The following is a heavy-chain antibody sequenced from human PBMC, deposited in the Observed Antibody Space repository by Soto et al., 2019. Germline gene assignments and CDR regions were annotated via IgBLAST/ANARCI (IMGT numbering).Heavy chain of an antibody. D-gene: IGHD4-4*01. CDR2: IIPIIGII. J-gene: IGHJ5*02. CDR3: AGDPDSHYNDSHASSYP. V-gene: IGHV1-69*10. Sequence: VKVSCKASGYTFTSYTITWVRQAPGQGLEWMGRIIPIIGIINYAQKFQGRVTISADKFTGTAYMELTGLRSDDTAVYYCAGDPDSHYNDSHASSYPWGQGTLVTVSS. CDR1: GYTFTSYT.